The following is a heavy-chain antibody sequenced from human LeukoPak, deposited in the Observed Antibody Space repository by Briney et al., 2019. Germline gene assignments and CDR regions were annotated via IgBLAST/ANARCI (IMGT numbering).Heavy chain of an antibody. D-gene: IGHD3-3*01. CDR2: IIPIFGTA. CDR3: AREFRMYYDFWSGDYIFDN. Sequence: PVASVKVSCKASGGTFSSYAISWVRQAPGQGLEWMGGIIPIFGTANYAQKFQGRVTITADESTSTAYMELRSLRSDDTAVYYCAREFRMYYDFWSGDYIFDNWGQGTLVTVSS. V-gene: IGHV1-69*13. CDR1: GGTFSSYA. J-gene: IGHJ4*02.